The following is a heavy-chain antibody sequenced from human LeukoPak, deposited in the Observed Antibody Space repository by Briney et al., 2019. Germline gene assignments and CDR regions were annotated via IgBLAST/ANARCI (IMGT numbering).Heavy chain of an antibody. V-gene: IGHV3-30*02. CDR2: IRYDGSNK. CDR3: AKDGRQRKTYFYGSGSANAFDI. Sequence: GGSLRLSCAASGFTFSSYGMHWVRQAPGKGLEWVAFIRYDGSNKYYADSVKGRFTISRDNSKNTLYLQMSSLRAEDTAVYYCAKDGRQRKTYFYGSGSANAFDIWGQGTMVTVSS. J-gene: IGHJ3*02. CDR1: GFTFSSYG. D-gene: IGHD3-10*01.